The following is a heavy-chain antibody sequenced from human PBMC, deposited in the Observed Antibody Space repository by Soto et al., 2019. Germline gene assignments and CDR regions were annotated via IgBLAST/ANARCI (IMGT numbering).Heavy chain of an antibody. V-gene: IGHV4-59*01. Sequence: LSLTCTVSGGSISSYYWSWIRQPPGKGLEWIGYIYYIRSTHYNRSIKSRVTISVDTSTNQFALKLSSVTAADTAVYYCARCRAAYDYWGQGTLVTVSS. D-gene: IGHD2-21*01. CDR2: IYYIRST. J-gene: IGHJ4*02. CDR1: GGSISSYY. CDR3: ARCRAAYDY.